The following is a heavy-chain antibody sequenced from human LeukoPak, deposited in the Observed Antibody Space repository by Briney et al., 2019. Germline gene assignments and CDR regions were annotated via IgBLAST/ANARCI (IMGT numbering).Heavy chain of an antibody. J-gene: IGHJ3*02. CDR2: MNPNSGNT. Sequence: ASVKVSCKASGYTFTSYDINWVRQATGQGLEWMGWMNPNSGNTGYAQKFQGRVTMTRSTSISTAYMELSSLRSEDTAVYYCARGAGGRTGYIGWFGEYYDAFDIWGQGTMVTVSS. D-gene: IGHD3-10*01. CDR3: ARGAGGRTGYIGWFGEYYDAFDI. CDR1: GYTFTSYD. V-gene: IGHV1-8*01.